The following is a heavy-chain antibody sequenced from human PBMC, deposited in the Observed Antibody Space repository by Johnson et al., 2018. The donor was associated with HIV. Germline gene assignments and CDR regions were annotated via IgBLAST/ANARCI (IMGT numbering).Heavy chain of an antibody. J-gene: IGHJ3*02. CDR3: ARVGDSSSSLGAFDI. CDR1: GFTFNNAW. D-gene: IGHD6-6*01. CDR2: ISYDGSNK. Sequence: QVQLVESGGGVVQPGRSLRLSCAASGFTFNNAWMSWVRQAPGKGLEWVAVISYDGSNKYYADSVKGRFTISRDNSKNTLYLQMNSLIAEDTAVYYCARVGDSSSSLGAFDIWGQGTMVTVSS. V-gene: IGHV3-30*19.